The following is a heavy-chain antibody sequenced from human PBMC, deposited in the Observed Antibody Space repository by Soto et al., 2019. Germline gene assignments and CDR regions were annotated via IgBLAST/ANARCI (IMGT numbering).Heavy chain of an antibody. V-gene: IGHV1-8*01. CDR1: GYTFTGYD. D-gene: IGHD3-3*01. CDR3: ARWWSGSRQGFDP. J-gene: IGHJ5*02. CDR2: MNPDSGNT. Sequence: GASVKVSCKASGYTFTGYDINWVRQATGQGLEWMGWMNPDSGNTGYAQKFQGRVTMTRNTSISTAYMELSSLRSEDTAVYYCARWWSGSRQGFDPWGQGTLVTVSS.